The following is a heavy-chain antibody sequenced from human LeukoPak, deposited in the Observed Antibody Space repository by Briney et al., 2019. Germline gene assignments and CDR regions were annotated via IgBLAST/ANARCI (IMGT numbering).Heavy chain of an antibody. J-gene: IGHJ4*02. Sequence: SETLSLTCTVSGGSIGSYYWSWIRQPAGKGLEWIGRIYTSGSTNYNPSLKSRVTMSVDTSKNQFSLKLSSVTAADTAVYYCARGSGYSGYDGDYYFDYWGQGTLVTVSS. CDR2: IYTSGST. CDR1: GGSIGSYY. D-gene: IGHD5-12*01. CDR3: ARGSGYSGYDGDYYFDY. V-gene: IGHV4-4*07.